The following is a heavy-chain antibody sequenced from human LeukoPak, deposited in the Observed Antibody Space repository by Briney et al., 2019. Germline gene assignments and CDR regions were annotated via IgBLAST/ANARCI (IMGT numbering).Heavy chain of an antibody. Sequence: SETLSLTCTVSSVSLTNYYWSWIRQPPGKGLEWIGYIFFSGTTNYNPSLKSRVTISVDTSKNQFSLKMTSVTAADTAVHFCARVVSGGAWFDFWGQGTLVTVSS. J-gene: IGHJ4*02. CDR3: ARVVSGGAWFDF. CDR1: SVSLTNYY. CDR2: IFFSGTT. V-gene: IGHV4-59*01. D-gene: IGHD6-19*01.